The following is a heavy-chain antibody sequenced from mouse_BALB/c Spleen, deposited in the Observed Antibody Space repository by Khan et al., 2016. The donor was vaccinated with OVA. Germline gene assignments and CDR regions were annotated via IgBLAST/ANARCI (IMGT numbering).Heavy chain of an antibody. V-gene: IGHV3-8*02. D-gene: IGHD2-12*01. Sequence: EVQLQESGPSLVKPSQTLSLTCSVTGDSITSGYWNWIRKFPGNKLEYMGYIIYTGYTYYNPSLKSRISITRHTSKNQYYLQLSSVTDEDTATDYCARSTYRYAYVYWGQGTLVTVSA. J-gene: IGHJ3*01. CDR1: GDSITSGY. CDR2: IIYTGYT. CDR3: ARSTYRYAYVY.